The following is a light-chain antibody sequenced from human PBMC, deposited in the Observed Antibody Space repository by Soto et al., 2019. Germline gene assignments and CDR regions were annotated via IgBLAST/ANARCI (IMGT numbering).Light chain of an antibody. CDR2: VGTGGIVG. CDR1: SGYSNYK. V-gene: IGLV9-49*01. CDR3: GADHGSGSNCV. J-gene: IGLJ2*01. Sequence: QPVLTQPPSASASLGASVTLTCTLSSGYSNYKVDWYQQRPGKGPRFVMRVGTGGIVGSKGDGIPDRFSVLGSGLNRDLTIKNIQEEDESDYHCGADHGSGSNCVFGGGTKLTVL.